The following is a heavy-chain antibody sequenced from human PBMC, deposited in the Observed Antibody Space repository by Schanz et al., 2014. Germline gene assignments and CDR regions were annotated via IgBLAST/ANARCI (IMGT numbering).Heavy chain of an antibody. D-gene: IGHD3-22*01. CDR1: GFTFSIYG. CDR3: AKDARLPYYGTGSDFDD. Sequence: EVQLLESGGGLVQPGGSLRLSCSASGFTFSIYGMSWVRQAPGKGLEWVSRMIGSGSSVFYADSVKGRFTISRDNLKNTVQRQMNSRRAGDTAVYYCAKDARLPYYGTGSDFDDWGEGTLVAVSS. V-gene: IGHV3-23*01. J-gene: IGHJ4*02. CDR2: MIGSGSSV.